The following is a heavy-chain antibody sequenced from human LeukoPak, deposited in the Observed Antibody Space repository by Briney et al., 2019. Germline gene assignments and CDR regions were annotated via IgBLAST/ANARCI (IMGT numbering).Heavy chain of an antibody. CDR1: GLIVSSNY. V-gene: IGHV3-66*02. D-gene: IGHD2-8*01. CDR3: ASHPMGAFEI. CDR2: IYSGGSI. Sequence: GGSLRLSCGAPGLIVSSNYMSWGRQAPGKGLERVSVIYSGGSIYYADSVKGRFTISRDNSKNTLYLQMHSMRAEDTSVYYCASHPMGAFEIWGQGTMVTVSS. J-gene: IGHJ3*02.